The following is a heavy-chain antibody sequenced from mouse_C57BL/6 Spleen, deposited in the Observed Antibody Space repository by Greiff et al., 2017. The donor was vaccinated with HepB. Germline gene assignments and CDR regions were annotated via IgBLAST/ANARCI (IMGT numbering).Heavy chain of an antibody. CDR1: GYTFTDYY. J-gene: IGHJ4*01. CDR3: AREGEIAYGKWAMDY. D-gene: IGHD2-1*01. Sequence: QVQLKQSGAELVRPGASVKLSCKASGYTFTDYYINWVKQRPGQGLEWIARIYPGSGNTYYNEKFKGKATLTAEKSSSTAYMQLSSLTSEDSAVYFCAREGEIAYGKWAMDYWGQGTSVTVSS. CDR2: IYPGSGNT. V-gene: IGHV1-76*01.